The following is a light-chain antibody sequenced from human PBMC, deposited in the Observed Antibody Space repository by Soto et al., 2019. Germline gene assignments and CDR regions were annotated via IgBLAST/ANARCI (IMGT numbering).Light chain of an antibody. Sequence: AIQLTQSPPSLSASVGDRVTITCRASQGISSALAWYQQKPGKAPKLLIFDASSFESEVPSRFSGSGPGTDFTLTISSLQPDDFATYYCQQFNSYPQSFGQGTELEIK. CDR2: DAS. V-gene: IGKV1-13*02. J-gene: IGKJ2*01. CDR3: QQFNSYPQS. CDR1: QGISSA.